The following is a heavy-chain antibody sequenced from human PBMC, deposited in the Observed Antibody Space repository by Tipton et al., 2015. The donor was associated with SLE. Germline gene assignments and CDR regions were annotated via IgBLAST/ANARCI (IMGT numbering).Heavy chain of an antibody. V-gene: IGHV1-18*01. D-gene: IGHD3-16*01. Sequence: QSGAEVKKPGASVKVSCKASGFTFSSHGINWVRQAPGQGLEWMGWISPHTGDTRYAQKLQGRVAMTTDTPTSTAYMEMRRLRSDDTAVYYCARGRGSYRNFVDYWGQGTLVTVSS. J-gene: IGHJ4*02. CDR3: ARGRGSYRNFVDY. CDR1: GFTFSSHG. CDR2: ISPHTGDT.